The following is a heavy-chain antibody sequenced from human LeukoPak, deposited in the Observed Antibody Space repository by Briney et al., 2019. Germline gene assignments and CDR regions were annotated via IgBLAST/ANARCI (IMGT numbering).Heavy chain of an antibody. D-gene: IGHD3-22*01. V-gene: IGHV1-18*01. J-gene: IGHJ3*02. CDR2: ISAYNGNT. CDR3: ARISPMWYYYDSSGRMGAFDI. Sequence: EASVKVSCKASGYTCTSYGISWVRQAPGQGLEWMGWISAYNGNTNYAQKLQGRVTMTTDTSTSTAYMELRSLRSDDTAVYYCARISPMWYYYDSSGRMGAFDIWGQGTMVTVSS. CDR1: GYTCTSYG.